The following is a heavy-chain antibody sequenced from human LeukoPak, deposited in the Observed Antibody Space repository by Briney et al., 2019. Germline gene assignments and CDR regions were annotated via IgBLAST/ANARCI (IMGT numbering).Heavy chain of an antibody. J-gene: IGHJ4*02. Sequence: GGSLRLSCAASGLTFSTSDMHWVRQAPGKGLEWVANIKQDGSQKYYVDSVKGRFTISRDNAKNSMYLQMNSLRAEDTAVYYCARETPDSSGWDWGQGTLVTVSS. V-gene: IGHV3-7*01. CDR2: IKQDGSQK. CDR1: GLTFSTSD. CDR3: ARETPDSSGWD. D-gene: IGHD6-19*01.